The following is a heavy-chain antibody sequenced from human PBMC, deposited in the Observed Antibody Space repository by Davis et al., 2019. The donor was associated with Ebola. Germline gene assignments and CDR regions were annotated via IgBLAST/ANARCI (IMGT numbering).Heavy chain of an antibody. CDR3: AREVGAARYY. CDR2: IYYSGST. J-gene: IGHJ4*02. Sequence: PSETLSLTCTVSGGSISSYYWSWIRQPPGKGLEWIGYIYYSGSTNYNPSLKSRVTISVDTSKNQFSLKLSSVTAADTAVYYCAREVGAARYYWGQGTLVTVSS. CDR1: GGSISSYY. V-gene: IGHV4-59*01. D-gene: IGHD2-15*01.